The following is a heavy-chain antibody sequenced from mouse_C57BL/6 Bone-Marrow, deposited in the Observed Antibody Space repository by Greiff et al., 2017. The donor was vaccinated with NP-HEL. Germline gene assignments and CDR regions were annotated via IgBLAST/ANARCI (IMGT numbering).Heavy chain of an antibody. CDR3: TRRILPFFDY. CDR1: GYTFTDYE. Sequence: VQLQQSGAELVRPGASVTLSCKASGYTFTDYEMHWVKQTPVHGLEWIGAIDPETGGTAYNQKFKGKAILTADKSSSTAYMELRSLTSEDSAVYYCTRRILPFFDYWGQGTTLTVSS. J-gene: IGHJ2*01. V-gene: IGHV1-15*01. D-gene: IGHD5-1*01. CDR2: IDPETGGT.